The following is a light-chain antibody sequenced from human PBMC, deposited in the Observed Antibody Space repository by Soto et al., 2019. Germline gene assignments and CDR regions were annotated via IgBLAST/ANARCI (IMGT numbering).Light chain of an antibody. Sequence: EIVLTQSPGTLSLSPGERGTLSCRASQSVSSNYLAWYQQKPGQAPRLLIYSAFSRPTGITARFSGSGSGTDFTLTISRLEPEDFAVYYCQYYGSSPWTFGQGTKVEIK. CDR3: QYYGSSPWT. J-gene: IGKJ1*01. CDR1: QSVSSNY. CDR2: SAF. V-gene: IGKV3-20*01.